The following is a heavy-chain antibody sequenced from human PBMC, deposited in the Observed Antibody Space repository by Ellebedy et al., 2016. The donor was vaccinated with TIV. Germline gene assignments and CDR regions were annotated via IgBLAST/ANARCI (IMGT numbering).Heavy chain of an antibody. J-gene: IGHJ4*02. CDR1: GFTFSRYA. CDR3: AREFQDFWSGYFDY. Sequence: GESLKISCAASGFTFSRYAMSWVRQAPGKGLEWVSATSGSGGSTYYADSVKGRFTISRDNSKNTLYLQMNSLRAEDTAVYYCAREFQDFWSGYFDYWGQGTLVTVSS. CDR2: TSGSGGST. V-gene: IGHV3-23*01. D-gene: IGHD3-3*01.